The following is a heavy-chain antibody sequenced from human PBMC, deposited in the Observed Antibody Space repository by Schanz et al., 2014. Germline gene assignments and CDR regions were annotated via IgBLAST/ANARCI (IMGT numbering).Heavy chain of an antibody. CDR3: ARGGFFDSTSFDS. D-gene: IGHD2-2*01. CDR2: INPSVGNT. V-gene: IGHV1-46*03. CDR1: GYSFTTYG. Sequence: QVQLVQSAPEVKKPGASVKVSCKASGYSFTTYGLNWVRQAPGQGPEWMGLINPSVGNTNYAQKFRGRVTMTRDTSTSTVNMELSSLRSEDTAVYYCARGGFFDSTSFDSWGQGTLVTVSS. J-gene: IGHJ4*02.